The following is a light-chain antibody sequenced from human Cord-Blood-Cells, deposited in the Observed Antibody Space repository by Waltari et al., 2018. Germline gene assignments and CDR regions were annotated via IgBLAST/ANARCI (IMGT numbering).Light chain of an antibody. CDR3: QQYDNL. J-gene: IGKJ3*01. CDR1: QDISNY. V-gene: IGKV1-33*01. Sequence: DIQMTQSPSSLSASVGDRDTITCQASQDISNYLNWYQQKPGKAPKLLIYDASNLETGVPSRFSGSGSGTEFTFTISSLQPEDIATYYCQQYDNLFGPGTKVDIK. CDR2: DAS.